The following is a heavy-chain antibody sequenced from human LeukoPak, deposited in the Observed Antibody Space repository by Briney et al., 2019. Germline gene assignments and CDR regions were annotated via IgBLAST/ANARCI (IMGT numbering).Heavy chain of an antibody. CDR2: LYYTGST. J-gene: IGHJ3*02. V-gene: IGHV4-39*01. D-gene: IGHD3-22*01. CDR3: ARAIYDSSGFYQDYAFDI. CDR1: GGSITSNSYY. Sequence: SETLSLTCTVSGGSITSNSYYWAWIRQPPGKGLEWIGSLYYTGSTNYSPSLKSRVTLSGDTSKNQFSLKLNSVTAADTAVYYCARAIYDSSGFYQDYAFDIWGQGTMVTVSS.